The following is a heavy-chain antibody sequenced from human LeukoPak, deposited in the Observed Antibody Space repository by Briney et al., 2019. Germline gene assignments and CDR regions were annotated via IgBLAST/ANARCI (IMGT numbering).Heavy chain of an antibody. CDR1: GYTFTNYD. CDR3: ARGPFNLGNYLDY. J-gene: IGHJ4*02. Sequence: ASVKVSCKASGYTFTNYDINWVRQVTGQGLEWMGWMNPNNGNTGYAQKFQGRVAMTRSTSITTAYMELSSLRSEDTAVYYCARGPFNLGNYLDYWGQGTLVTVSS. V-gene: IGHV1-8*01. CDR2: MNPNNGNT. D-gene: IGHD1-14*01.